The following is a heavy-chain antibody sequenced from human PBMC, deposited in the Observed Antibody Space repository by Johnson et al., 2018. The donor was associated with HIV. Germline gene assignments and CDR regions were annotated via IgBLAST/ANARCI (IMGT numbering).Heavy chain of an antibody. D-gene: IGHD4-17*01. CDR2: IWYGGSNK. V-gene: IGHV3-33*08. J-gene: IGHJ3*02. CDR1: GFTFSSYD. CDR3: ARSVRDDGDCLWGRDAFDI. Sequence: VQLVESGGGVVQPGRSLRLSCAASGFTFSSYDMHWVRQAPGKGLEWVAVIWYGGSNKYYADSVKGRFTISRDNSKNTLYLQMNRLRAEDTAVYYCARSVRDDGDCLWGRDAFDIWGQGTMVTVSS.